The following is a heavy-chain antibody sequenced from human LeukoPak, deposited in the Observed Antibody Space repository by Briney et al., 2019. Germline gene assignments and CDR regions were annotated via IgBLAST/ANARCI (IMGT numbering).Heavy chain of an antibody. CDR1: GYSFTSYW. CDR3: ARQMPYYDSSGYYPIYFDY. CDR2: IYPGDSDT. D-gene: IGHD3-22*01. J-gene: IGHJ4*02. V-gene: IGHV5-51*01. Sequence: GESLKISCKGSGYSFTSYWIGWVRQMPGKGLEWMGIIYPGDSDTRYSPSFQGQVTTSADKSISTAYLQWSSLKASDTAMYYCARQMPYYDSSGYYPIYFDYWGQGTLVTVSS.